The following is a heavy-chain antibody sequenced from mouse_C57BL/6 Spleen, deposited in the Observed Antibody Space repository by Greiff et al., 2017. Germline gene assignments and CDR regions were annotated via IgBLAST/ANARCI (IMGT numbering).Heavy chain of an antibody. CDR1: GYTFTSYW. Sequence: QVQLQQPGAELVMPGASVKLSCKASGYTFTSYWMNWVKQRPGQGLEWIGEIDPSVSYTNYNQKFKGKSTLPVDKSSSTAYMQLRSLTAEDAAVYYCARGDYGRSPYFGGWGKGTTLSFSS. CDR2: IDPSVSYT. D-gene: IGHD1-1*01. CDR3: ARGDYGRSPYFGG. V-gene: IGHV1-69*01. J-gene: IGHJ2*01.